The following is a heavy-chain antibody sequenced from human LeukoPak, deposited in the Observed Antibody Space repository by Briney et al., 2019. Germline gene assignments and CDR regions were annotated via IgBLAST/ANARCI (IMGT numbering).Heavy chain of an antibody. V-gene: IGHV5-10-1*01. Sequence: GESLQISCKGSGYSFTSYWISWVRQMPGKGLAWMGRIDPSDSYTNYSPSFQGHVTISADKSISTAYLQWSSLKASDTAMYYCARLQDYYGSGRAGFDPWGQGTLVTVSS. CDR3: ARLQDYYGSGRAGFDP. CDR1: GYSFTSYW. D-gene: IGHD3-10*01. J-gene: IGHJ5*02. CDR2: IDPSDSYT.